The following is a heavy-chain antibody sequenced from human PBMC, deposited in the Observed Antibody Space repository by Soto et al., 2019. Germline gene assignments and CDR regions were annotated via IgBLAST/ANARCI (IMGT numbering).Heavy chain of an antibody. CDR2: IYWDDDK. J-gene: IGHJ4*02. CDR3: AHSSSRWPLGY. V-gene: IGHV2-5*02. CDR1: GFSLSTSGVG. D-gene: IGHD4-17*01. Sequence: QITLKESGPPLVKPTQTLTLTCTFSGFSLSTSGVGVVWIRQPPRKALEWLALIYWDDDKRYSPSLKSRLTITQDTSKNQVVLTVSNMAPVDTATYYCAHSSSRWPLGYWGQGTLVTV.